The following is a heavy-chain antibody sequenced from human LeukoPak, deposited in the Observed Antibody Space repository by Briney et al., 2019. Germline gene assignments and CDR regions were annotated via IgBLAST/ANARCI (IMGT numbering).Heavy chain of an antibody. D-gene: IGHD3-22*01. V-gene: IGHV3-7*01. J-gene: IGHJ4*02. CDR3: ARADYYDSSGYYSILEYYFDY. CDR1: GFTFSNYW. CDR2: IKEDGSEK. Sequence: PGGSLRLSCAASGFTFSNYWMSWVRQAPGKGLEWVANIKEDGSEKYYVDSVKGRFTISRDNAKNSLYLQMSSLRAEDTAVYYCARADYYDSSGYYSILEYYFDYWGQGILVTVSS.